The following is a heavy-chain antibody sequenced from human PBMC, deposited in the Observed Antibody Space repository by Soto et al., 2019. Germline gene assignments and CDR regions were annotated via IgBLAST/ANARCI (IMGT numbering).Heavy chain of an antibody. D-gene: IGHD1-20*01. Sequence: PGESLKISCKGSGYSFTSYWIGWVRQMPGKGLEWMGIIYPGDSDTRYSPSFQGQVTISADKSISTAYLQWSSLKASDTAMYYCAITAGFYTDSRNAFDIWGQGTMVTVSS. V-gene: IGHV5-51*01. J-gene: IGHJ3*02. CDR1: GYSFTSYW. CDR3: AITAGFYTDSRNAFDI. CDR2: IYPGDSDT.